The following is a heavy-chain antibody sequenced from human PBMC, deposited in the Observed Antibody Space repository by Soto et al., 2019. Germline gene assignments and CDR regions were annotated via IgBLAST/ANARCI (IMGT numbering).Heavy chain of an antibody. CDR1: GFTFSNYK. Sequence: GGSLRLSCAASGFTFSNYKMNWVRQAPGKGLEWISAISSGDSFIYYADSVKGRFTISRDDAKNSLYLQMSSLSVEDTAVYYCVRDSSQRDVWGQGTKVTVSS. J-gene: IGHJ6*02. CDR2: ISSGDSFI. V-gene: IGHV3-21*01. CDR3: VRDSSQRDV.